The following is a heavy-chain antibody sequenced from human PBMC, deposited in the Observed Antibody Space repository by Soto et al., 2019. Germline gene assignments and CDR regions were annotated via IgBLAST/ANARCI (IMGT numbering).Heavy chain of an antibody. CDR1: GFTFTSYA. V-gene: IGHV3-23*01. CDR2: ISGSGGST. D-gene: IGHD3-10*01. J-gene: IGHJ5*02. Sequence: GGSLRLSCAASGFTFTSYAMSWVRQAPGKGLEWVSAISGSGGSTYYADSVKGRFTISRDNSKNTLYLQMNSLRAEDTAVYYCAKDGSGSYYSNWFDPWGQGTLVTVSS. CDR3: AKDGSGSYYSNWFDP.